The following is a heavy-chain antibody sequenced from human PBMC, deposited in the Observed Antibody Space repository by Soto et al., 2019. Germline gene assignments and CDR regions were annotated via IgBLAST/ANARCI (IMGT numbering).Heavy chain of an antibody. CDR3: AREYATYYYDSSGYYSSYYFDY. D-gene: IGHD3-22*01. CDR2: INPNSGGT. J-gene: IGHJ4*02. CDR1: GYTFTGYY. V-gene: IGHV1-2*04. Sequence: ASVKVSCKASGYTFTGYYMHWVRQAPGQGLEWMGWINPNSGGTNYAQKFQGWVTMTRDTSISTAYMELSRLRSDDTAVYYCAREYATYYYDSSGYYSSYYFDYWGQGTLVTVSS.